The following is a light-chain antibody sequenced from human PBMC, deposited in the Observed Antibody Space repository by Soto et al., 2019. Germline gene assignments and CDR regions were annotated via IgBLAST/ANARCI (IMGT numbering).Light chain of an antibody. J-gene: IGLJ2*01. Sequence: QSVLTQPPSASGTPGQRVTISCSGSSSNIGSNYVYWYQQLPGTVPQLLIYRNNERPSGVPDRFSGSKSGTSASLAISGLRSEDEADCYCAAWDDSLSGVVFGGGTKVTVL. CDR1: SSNIGSNY. CDR2: RNN. CDR3: AAWDDSLSGVV. V-gene: IGLV1-47*01.